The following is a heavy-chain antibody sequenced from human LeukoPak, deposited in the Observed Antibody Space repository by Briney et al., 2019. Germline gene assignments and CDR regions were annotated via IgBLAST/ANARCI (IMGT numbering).Heavy chain of an antibody. CDR3: ARDFLLGNYYDSSPDL. J-gene: IGHJ2*01. CDR1: GFTFSSYW. D-gene: IGHD3-22*01. V-gene: IGHV3-74*01. Sequence: GGSLRLSCAASGFTFSSYWMNWVRQGPGKGLVWVSRIASDGSSTTYADSVKGRFSISRDNAKNSLYLQMNSMRAEDTAVYYCARDFLLGNYYDSSPDLWGRGTLVTVSS. CDR2: IASDGSST.